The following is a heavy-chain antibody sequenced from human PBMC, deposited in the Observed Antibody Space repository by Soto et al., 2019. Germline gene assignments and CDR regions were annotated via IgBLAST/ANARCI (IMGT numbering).Heavy chain of an antibody. V-gene: IGHV1-46*01. Sequence: QVQLVQSGAEVKKPGASVKVSCKASGYTFTSYYMHWVRQAPGQGLEWMGIINPSGGSTSYAQKYQGRVTMTRDTSTSTVYMELSSLRSEDTAVYYCARDRVGSNLYNLFDPWGQGTLVTVSS. CDR2: INPSGGST. CDR1: GYTFTSYY. CDR3: ARDRVGSNLYNLFDP. J-gene: IGHJ5*02. D-gene: IGHD1-26*01.